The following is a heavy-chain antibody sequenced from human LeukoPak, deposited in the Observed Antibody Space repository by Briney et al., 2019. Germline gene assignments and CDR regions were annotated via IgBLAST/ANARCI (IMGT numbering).Heavy chain of an antibody. Sequence: GASVKVSCKASGYTFTGYYMHWVRQAPGQGLEWMGWINPNSGGTNYAQKFQGRVTMTRDTSISTAYMELSRLRSDDTAVYYCAREILYLKAGFDIWGQGTMVTVSS. CDR3: AREILYLKAGFDI. CDR2: INPNSGGT. J-gene: IGHJ3*02. D-gene: IGHD3-16*01. V-gene: IGHV1-2*02. CDR1: GYTFTGYY.